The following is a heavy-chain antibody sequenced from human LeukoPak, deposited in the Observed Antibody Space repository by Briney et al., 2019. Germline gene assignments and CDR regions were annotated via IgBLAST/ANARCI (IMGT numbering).Heavy chain of an antibody. D-gene: IGHD1-7*01. J-gene: IGHJ4*02. CDR2: INPNSGGT. CDR1: GCTFTSYG. V-gene: IGHV1-2*02. CDR3: ARGGRWNYGHFDY. Sequence: ASVKVSCKASGCTFTSYGISWVRQAPGQGLEWMGWINPNSGGTNYAQKFQGRVTMTRDTSISTAYMELSRLRSDDTAVYYCARGGRWNYGHFDYWGQGTLVTVSS.